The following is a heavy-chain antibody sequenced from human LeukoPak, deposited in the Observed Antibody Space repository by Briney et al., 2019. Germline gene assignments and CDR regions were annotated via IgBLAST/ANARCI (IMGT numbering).Heavy chain of an antibody. J-gene: IGHJ4*02. CDR1: GFTLEDYA. CDR3: AKGSAGDFDY. V-gene: IGHV3-9*01. Sequence: GGSLRLSRAASGFTLEDYAMHWVRQAPGKGLEWVSGISWDSGTIGYADSVKGRFTISRDNAKNSLYLQMNSLRAEDTALYYCAKGSAGDFDYWGQGTLVTVSS. CDR2: ISWDSGTI. D-gene: IGHD6-13*01.